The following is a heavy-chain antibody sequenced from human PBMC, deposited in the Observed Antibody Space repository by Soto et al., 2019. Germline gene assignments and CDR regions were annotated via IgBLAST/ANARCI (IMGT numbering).Heavy chain of an antibody. D-gene: IGHD3-3*02. V-gene: IGHV1-18*04. CDR1: GYTFTSYA. CDR2: LSGYNGNT. Sequence: QVQLVQSGAEVKKPGAAVKVSCKTSGYTFTSYAITWVRQAPGKGLEWMGKLSGYNGNTDYSEKFQGRVTMTTDTSTSTAYMELRSLRSDDTAVYFCAREPLFGYLENWGQGTLVTVSS. CDR3: AREPLFGYLEN. J-gene: IGHJ4*02.